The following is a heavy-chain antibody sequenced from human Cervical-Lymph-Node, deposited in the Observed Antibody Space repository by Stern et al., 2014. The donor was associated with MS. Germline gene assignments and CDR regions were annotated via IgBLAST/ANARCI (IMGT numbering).Heavy chain of an antibody. J-gene: IGHJ4*02. Sequence: VQLVESGTELRKPGASVRVSCKASGYAFTNYDINWVRQATGQGLEWVGWITPNTGNAGPAQKFHGRVTITTNNSITTAYMDLSNLRSEDTAIYYCTTSQGAFWGQGTLITVSS. V-gene: IGHV1-8*01. CDR2: ITPNTGNA. CDR3: TTSQGAF. D-gene: IGHD3-16*01. CDR1: GYAFTNYD.